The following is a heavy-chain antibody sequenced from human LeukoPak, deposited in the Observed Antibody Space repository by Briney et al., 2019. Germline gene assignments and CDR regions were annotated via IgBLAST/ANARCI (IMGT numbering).Heavy chain of an antibody. CDR3: ATGQGGSYHLGFDY. CDR2: FDPEDGET. V-gene: IGHV1-24*01. Sequence: ASVKVSCKVSGYTLTELSMHWVRQAPGKGLEWMGGFDPEDGETIYAQKFQGRVTMTEDTSTDTAYMELSSLRSEDTAVYYCATGQGGSYHLGFDYWGQGTLATVSS. CDR1: GYTLTELS. J-gene: IGHJ4*02. D-gene: IGHD1-26*01.